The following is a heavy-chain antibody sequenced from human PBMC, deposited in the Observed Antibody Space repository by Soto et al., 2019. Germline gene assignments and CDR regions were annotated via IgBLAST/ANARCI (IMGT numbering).Heavy chain of an antibody. D-gene: IGHD2-15*01. CDR1: GFTFSSYG. Sequence: QVQLVESGGGVVQPGRSLRLSCAASGFTFSSYGMHWVRQAPGKGLEWVAVISYDGSNKYYADSVKGRFTISRDNSKNTLYLQMNSLRAEDTAVYYCAKRSNCSGGSCYDGMDVWGQGTTVTVSS. CDR3: AKRSNCSGGSCYDGMDV. CDR2: ISYDGSNK. J-gene: IGHJ6*02. V-gene: IGHV3-30*18.